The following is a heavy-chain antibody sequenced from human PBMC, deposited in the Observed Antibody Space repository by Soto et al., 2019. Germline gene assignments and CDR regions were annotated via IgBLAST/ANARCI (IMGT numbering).Heavy chain of an antibody. CDR1: GFIFIDYG. Sequence: GGSLRLSWAASGFIFIDYGMHWVRHAPGKGLDWLSVIYYDGSTTYYAASVRGSFTISRHHSDSTVYLAMNGLRGEDSAVSYCARAFAQWFGQPPLRSRGRGTLVPVS. CDR2: IYYDGSTT. J-gene: IGHJ5*01. V-gene: IGHV3-33*01. D-gene: IGHD3-10*01. CDR3: ARAFAQWFGQPPLRS.